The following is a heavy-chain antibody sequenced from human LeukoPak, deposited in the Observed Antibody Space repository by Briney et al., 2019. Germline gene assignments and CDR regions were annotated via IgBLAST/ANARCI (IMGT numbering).Heavy chain of an antibody. D-gene: IGHD6-13*01. J-gene: IGHJ4*02. CDR1: RFAFSRDG. CDR2: IWYDGSIK. V-gene: IGHV3-33*07. CDR3: ARAAPGEIAAALDY. Sequence: PGGSLRLSCAASRFAFSRDGMDGGRQVSGKGLEGVAGIWYDGSIKDYADSVKGRFTISRDNSKNTLYLQMNSLRVEDTALYYCARAAPGEIAAALDYWGQGTLVTVSS.